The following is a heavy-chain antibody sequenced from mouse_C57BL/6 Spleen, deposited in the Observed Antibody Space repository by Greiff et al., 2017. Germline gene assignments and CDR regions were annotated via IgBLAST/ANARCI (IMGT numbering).Heavy chain of an antibody. J-gene: IGHJ4*01. Sequence: EVKVEESGGGLVKPGGSLKLSCAASGFTFSDYGMHWVRQAPEKGLEWVAYISSGSSTIYYADTVKGRFTISRDNAKNTLFLQMTSLRSEDTAMYYCATRDGYYGGYYAMDYWGQGTSVTVSS. CDR2: ISSGSSTI. D-gene: IGHD2-3*01. CDR1: GFTFSDYG. CDR3: ATRDGYYGGYYAMDY. V-gene: IGHV5-17*01.